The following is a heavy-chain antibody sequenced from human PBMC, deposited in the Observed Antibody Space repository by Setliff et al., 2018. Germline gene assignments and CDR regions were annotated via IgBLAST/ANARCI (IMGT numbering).Heavy chain of an antibody. CDR1: GFSFSGSA. CDR2: IRGRTDNYAT. J-gene: IGHJ4*02. V-gene: IGHV3-73*01. Sequence: AGGSLRLSCAASGFSFSGSAVYWVRQASVKGLEWIGRIRGRTDNYATAYAASVRGRFTISRDDSKNTAFLQVNSLKTEDTAVYYCATDRGWLDMFDYWGQGTQVTVSS. D-gene: IGHD6-19*01. CDR3: ATDRGWLDMFDY.